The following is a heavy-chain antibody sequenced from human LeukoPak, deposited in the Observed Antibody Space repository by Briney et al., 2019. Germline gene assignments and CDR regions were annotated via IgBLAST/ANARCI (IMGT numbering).Heavy chain of an antibody. CDR1: GYTFTSYY. CDR3: ARDPSGNNDAFDI. V-gene: IGHV1-46*01. D-gene: IGHD1/OR15-1a*01. J-gene: IGHJ3*02. CDR2: INPSGGST. Sequence: ASVKVSCKASGYTFTSYYMHWVRQAPGQGLEWMGIINPSGGSTSYAQKFQGRVTMTRDMSTSTVYMELSSLRSEDTAVYYCARDPSGNNDAFDIWGQGTMVTVSS.